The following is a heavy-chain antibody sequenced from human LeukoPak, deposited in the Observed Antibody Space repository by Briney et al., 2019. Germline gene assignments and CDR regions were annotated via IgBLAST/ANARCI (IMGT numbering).Heavy chain of an antibody. CDR2: IQSDGST. D-gene: IGHD2/OR15-2a*01. CDR1: EFTVNYTY. V-gene: IGHV3-53*01. CDR3: ARGIFQRYWYFDL. Sequence: GGSLRLSCMVSEFTVNYTYMSWVRQAPGRGLEWVSIIQSDGSTYQADSVKGRFSISGDNSRTTISLHMKSLRAEDTAIYYCARGIFQRYWYFDLWGRGTLVTVSS. J-gene: IGHJ2*01.